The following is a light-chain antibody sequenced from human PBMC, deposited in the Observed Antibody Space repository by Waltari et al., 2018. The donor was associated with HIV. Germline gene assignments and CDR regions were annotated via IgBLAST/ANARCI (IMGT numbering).Light chain of an antibody. J-gene: IGLJ3*02. CDR1: SGHTNYA. CDR3: QTCGTGIQV. Sequence: QLVLTQSPSASASLGASAKLTCTLISGHTNYAIAWHQQHPEKGPRYLMTLKRDGSHSKGAGIPDRFSCSSAGAARYLIISSLQSEDEADYYWQTCGTGIQVFGGGTKVTVL. V-gene: IGLV4-69*02. CDR2: LKRDGSH.